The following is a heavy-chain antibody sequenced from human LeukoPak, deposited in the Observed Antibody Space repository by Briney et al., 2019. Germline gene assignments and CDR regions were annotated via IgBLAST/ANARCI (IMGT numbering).Heavy chain of an antibody. V-gene: IGHV4-38-2*02. Sequence: PSETLSLTCTVSGYSISSGYYWGWIRQPPGKGLEWIGSIYHSGSTYYNPSLKSRVTISVDTSKNQFSLKLSSVTAADTAVYYCARATVTRYFDYWGQGTLVTVSS. CDR1: GYSISSGYY. J-gene: IGHJ4*02. CDR3: ARATVTRYFDY. D-gene: IGHD4-17*01. CDR2: IYHSGST.